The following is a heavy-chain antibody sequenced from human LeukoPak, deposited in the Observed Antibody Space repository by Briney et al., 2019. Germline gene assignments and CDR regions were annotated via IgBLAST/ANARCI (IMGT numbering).Heavy chain of an antibody. CDR2: IKQDGSEK. CDR1: GFTFSSYW. V-gene: IGHV3-7*03. J-gene: IGHJ4*02. D-gene: IGHD3-22*01. CDR3: ARDRPNYYGSDGHYYRRDGDY. Sequence: GGSLRLSCAASGFTFSSYWMSWVRQALGKGLEWVANIKQDGSEKYYVDSVKGRFTISRDNAKNSLYLQMHSLRAEDTAVYYCARDRPNYYGSDGHYYRRDGDYWGRGTLVSVSS.